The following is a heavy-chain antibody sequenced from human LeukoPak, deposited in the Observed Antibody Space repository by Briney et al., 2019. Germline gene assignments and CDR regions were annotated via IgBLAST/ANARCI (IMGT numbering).Heavy chain of an antibody. CDR3: ARARVEMATMMDFDY. D-gene: IGHD5-24*01. J-gene: IGHJ4*02. CDR2: IIPIFGTA. Sequence: ASVKVSCKASGGTFSSYAISWVRQAPGQGLEWMGGIIPIFGTANYAQKFQGRVTITADKSTSTANMELSSLRSEDTAVYYCARARVEMATMMDFDYWGQGTLVTVSS. CDR1: GGTFSSYA. V-gene: IGHV1-69*06.